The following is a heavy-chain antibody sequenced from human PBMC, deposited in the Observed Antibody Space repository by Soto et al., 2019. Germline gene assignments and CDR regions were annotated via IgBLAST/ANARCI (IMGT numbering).Heavy chain of an antibody. V-gene: IGHV4-34*01. Sequence: SETLSLTCAVYGGSFNGYYWSWIRQPPGKGLEWIGEINHSGSTNYNPSLKSRVTISVDTSKNQFSLKLSSVTAADTAGYYCARGPHTYSSGGSCPRTPFHSWGQGTLV. D-gene: IGHD2-15*01. CDR1: GGSFNGYY. J-gene: IGHJ5*01. CDR3: ARGPHTYSSGGSCPRTPFHS. CDR2: INHSGST.